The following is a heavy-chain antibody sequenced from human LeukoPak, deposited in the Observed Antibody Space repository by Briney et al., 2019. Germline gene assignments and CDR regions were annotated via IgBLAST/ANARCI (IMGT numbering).Heavy chain of an antibody. J-gene: IGHJ4*02. CDR1: GFSLTTTAVG. V-gene: IGHV2-5*02. D-gene: IGHD3-16*02. Sequence: SGPTLVKPTQTLTLTCTFSGFSLTTTAVGVAWIRQPPGKALEWLALISWDDDKRYSPSLKSRLTITKDTSKNQVVLRLTNVDPVDTATYYCAHKISLGELSLFVYWGQGILVTVSS. CDR2: ISWDDDK. CDR3: AHKISLGELSLFVY.